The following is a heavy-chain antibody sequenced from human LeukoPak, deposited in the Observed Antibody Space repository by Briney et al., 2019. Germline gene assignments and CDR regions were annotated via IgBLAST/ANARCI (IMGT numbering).Heavy chain of an antibody. D-gene: IGHD3-10*01. CDR3: AREHMVRGVSLDY. CDR1: GGSISSSSYY. V-gene: IGHV4-39*07. Sequence: SETLSLTCTVSGGSISSSSYYWGWIRQPPGKGLEWIGSIYYSGSTYYNPSLKSRVTISVDTSKNQFSLKLSSVTAADTAVYYCAREHMVRGVSLDYWGQGTLVTVSS. J-gene: IGHJ4*02. CDR2: IYYSGST.